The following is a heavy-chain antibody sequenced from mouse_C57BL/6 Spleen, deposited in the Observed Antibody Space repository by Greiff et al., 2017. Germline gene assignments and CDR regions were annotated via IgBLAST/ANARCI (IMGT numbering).Heavy chain of an antibody. CDR2: IDPETGGT. J-gene: IGHJ3*01. Sequence: VKLMESGAELVRPGASVTLSCKASGYTFTDYEMHWVKQTPVHGLEWIGAIDPETGGTAYNQKFKGKAILTADKSSSTAYMELRSLTSEDSAVYYCTRKGSWAWFAYWGQGTLVTVSA. CDR1: GYTFTDYE. V-gene: IGHV1-15*01. CDR3: TRKGSWAWFAY. D-gene: IGHD4-1*01.